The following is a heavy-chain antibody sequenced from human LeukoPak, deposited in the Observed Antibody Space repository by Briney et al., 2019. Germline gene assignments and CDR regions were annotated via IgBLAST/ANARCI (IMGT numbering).Heavy chain of an antibody. Sequence: GGSLRLSCAASGFIFSNYGMHWVRQAPGKGLEWVTFIRYDGSNKYYADSVKGRFTISRDNSKNTLYLQMNSLRAEDTAVYYCAKLGHPNVPRINLYYFDYWGQATLVTVSS. CDR1: GFIFSNYG. CDR3: AKLGHPNVPRINLYYFDY. CDR2: IRYDGSNK. D-gene: IGHD5-24*01. V-gene: IGHV3-30*02. J-gene: IGHJ4*02.